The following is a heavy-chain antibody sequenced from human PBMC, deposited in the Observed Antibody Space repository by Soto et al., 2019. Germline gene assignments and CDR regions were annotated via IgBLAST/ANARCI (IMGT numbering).Heavy chain of an antibody. CDR3: ARADGFGEVTPFTDY. V-gene: IGHV4-39*01. D-gene: IGHD3-3*01. CDR1: GDSISSGRYH. Sequence: QLQLQESGPGLVKPSETLSLICTVSGDSISSGRYHWGWIRQPPGKGLEFIATIHYTGNTHYNPPLRSRVTIFVDTSKSEFSLRLSSVTAADTAVYYCARADGFGEVTPFTDYWGQGTLVTVSS. CDR2: IHYTGNT. J-gene: IGHJ4*02.